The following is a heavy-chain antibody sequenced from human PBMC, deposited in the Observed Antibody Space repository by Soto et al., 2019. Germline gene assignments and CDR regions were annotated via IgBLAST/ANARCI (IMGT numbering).Heavy chain of an antibody. CDR2: MSYDGART. CDR3: ARDRAYGDPNWFDP. D-gene: IGHD4-17*01. J-gene: IGHJ5*02. Sequence: QVQLVESGGGVVQPGGSLSLSCATSGFTFTSFTMHWVRQAPGKGLEWVAVMSYDGARTDYADAVKGRFTISRDTSKNTLYLQMINLRPDDTAMYYCARDRAYGDPNWFDPWGQGTLVTVSS. V-gene: IGHV3-30-3*01. CDR1: GFTFTSFT.